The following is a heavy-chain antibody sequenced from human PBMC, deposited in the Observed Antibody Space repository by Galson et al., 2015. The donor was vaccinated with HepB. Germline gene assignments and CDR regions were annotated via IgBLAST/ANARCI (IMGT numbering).Heavy chain of an antibody. D-gene: IGHD4-17*01. J-gene: IGHJ3*02. CDR2: INWNGGST. Sequence: SLRLSCAASGFTFDDYGMSWVRQAPGKGLEWVSGINWNGGSTGYADSVKGRFTISRDNAKNSLYLQMNSLRAEDTALYYCARRGPDDYGDYLGAGAFDIWGQGTMVTVSS. V-gene: IGHV3-20*04. CDR3: ARRGPDDYGDYLGAGAFDI. CDR1: GFTFDDYG.